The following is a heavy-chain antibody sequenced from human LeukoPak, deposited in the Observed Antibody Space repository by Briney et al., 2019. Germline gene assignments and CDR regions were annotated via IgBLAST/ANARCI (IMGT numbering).Heavy chain of an antibody. CDR2: IYTSGSS. CDR3: ARASSYGFFVIDY. Sequence: SQTLSLTCTVSGGSISSGSYYWSWIRQPAGKGLEWIGRIYTSGSSNYNPSLKSRVTISVDTSKNQFSLKLSSVTAADTAVYYCARASSYGFFVIDYWGQGTLVTVSS. J-gene: IGHJ4*02. D-gene: IGHD5-18*01. V-gene: IGHV4-61*02. CDR1: GGSISSGSYY.